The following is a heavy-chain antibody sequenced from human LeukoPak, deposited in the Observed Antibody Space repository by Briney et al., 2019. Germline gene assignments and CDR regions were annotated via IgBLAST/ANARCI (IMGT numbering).Heavy chain of an antibody. CDR3: ARHRWSGTYNFDY. D-gene: IGHD3-3*01. Sequence: SETLSLTCTVSGASISSYYWSWIRQPPGKGREWIGRIYTSGSTNYNTPLKRVVPLSVDTPKNQFSLELTSVTAADTAVYYCARHRWSGTYNFDYWGQGSLVTVSS. CDR2: IYTSGST. V-gene: IGHV4-4*08. CDR1: GASISSYY. J-gene: IGHJ4*02.